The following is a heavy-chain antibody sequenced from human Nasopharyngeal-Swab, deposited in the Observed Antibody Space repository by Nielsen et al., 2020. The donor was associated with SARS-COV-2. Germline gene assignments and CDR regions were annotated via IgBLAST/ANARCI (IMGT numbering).Heavy chain of an antibody. CDR2: INPNSGGT. V-gene: IGHV1-18*01. Sequence: WVRQAPGQGLEWVGWINPNSGGTNYAQKLQGRVTMTTDTSTSTAYMELRSLRSDDTAVYYCARAMTMVVTIPAYWGQGTLVTVSS. D-gene: IGHD4/OR15-4a*01. J-gene: IGHJ4*02. CDR3: ARAMTMVVTIPAY.